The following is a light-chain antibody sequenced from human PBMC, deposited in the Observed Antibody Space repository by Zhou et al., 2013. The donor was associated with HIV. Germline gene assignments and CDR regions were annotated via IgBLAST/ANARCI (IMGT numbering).Light chain of an antibody. V-gene: IGKV3-20*01. CDR1: QSVSSSY. J-gene: IGKJ1*01. CDR2: GAS. Sequence: IVLTQSPGTLSLSPGERATLSCRASQSVSSSYLAWYQQKPGQAPRLLIYGASSRATGIPDRFSGSGSGTEFTLTISSLQSEDSVVYYCQQYFTWPRTFGQGTKVEIK. CDR3: QQYFTWPRT.